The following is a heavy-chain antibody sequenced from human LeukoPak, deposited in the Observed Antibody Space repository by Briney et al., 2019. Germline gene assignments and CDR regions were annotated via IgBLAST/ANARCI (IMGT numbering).Heavy chain of an antibody. J-gene: IGHJ6*02. Sequence: PGRSLRLSCAASGFTFDDYAMHWVRQAPGKGLEWVAFIRYDGSNKYYADSVKGRFTISRDNSKNTLYLQMNSLRAEDTAVYYCAKSRPFVGDYYYYYGMDVWGQGTTVTVSS. D-gene: IGHD2-21*01. V-gene: IGHV3-30*02. CDR3: AKSRPFVGDYYYYYGMDV. CDR1: GFTFDDYA. CDR2: IRYDGSNK.